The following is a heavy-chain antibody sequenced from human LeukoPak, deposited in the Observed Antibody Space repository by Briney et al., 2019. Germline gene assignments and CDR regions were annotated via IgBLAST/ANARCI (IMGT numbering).Heavy chain of an antibody. Sequence: GGSLRLSCAASGFTVSSNYMNWVRQAPGKGLEWVSIIYSGGSTYYADSVKGRFTISRDNSKNTLYLQMNSLRAEDTAVYYCAGEDNSGWRVFDIWGQGTVVTVSS. CDR2: IYSGGST. V-gene: IGHV3-66*01. J-gene: IGHJ3*02. CDR3: AGEDNSGWRVFDI. CDR1: GFTVSSNY. D-gene: IGHD6-19*01.